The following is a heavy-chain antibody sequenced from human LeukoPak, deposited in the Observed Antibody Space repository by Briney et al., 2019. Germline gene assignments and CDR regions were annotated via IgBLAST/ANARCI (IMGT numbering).Heavy chain of an antibody. CDR3: ARGRYYSGSGSYSRHYYYGMDV. V-gene: IGHV3-48*03. Sequence: PGGSLRLSCAASGFTFSSYEMNWVRQAPGKGLEWVSYISSSGSTIYYADSVKGRFTISRDNAKNSLYLQMNSLRAGDTAVYYFARGRYYSGSGSYSRHYYYGMDVWGKGTTVTVSS. CDR1: GFTFSSYE. CDR2: ISSSGSTI. J-gene: IGHJ6*04. D-gene: IGHD3-10*01.